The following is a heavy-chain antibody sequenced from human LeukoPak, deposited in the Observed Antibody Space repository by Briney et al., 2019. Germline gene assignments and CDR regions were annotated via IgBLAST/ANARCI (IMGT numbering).Heavy chain of an antibody. CDR3: AATVTTDAFDI. Sequence: ASVKVSCNASGFTFTSSAVQLVRQARGLRLEWIGWIVVGSGNTNYAQKFQERVTITRDMSTSTAYMELSSLRSEDTAVYYCAATVTTDAFDIWGQGTMVTVSS. CDR1: GFTFTSSA. D-gene: IGHD4-11*01. J-gene: IGHJ3*02. V-gene: IGHV1-58*01. CDR2: IVVGSGNT.